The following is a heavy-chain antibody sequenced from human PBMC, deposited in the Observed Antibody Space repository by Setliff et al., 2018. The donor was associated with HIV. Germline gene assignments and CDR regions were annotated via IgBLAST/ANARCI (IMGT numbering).Heavy chain of an antibody. CDR3: ARDARWLQFPYFDY. CDR1: GGSITSGNYF. Sequence: SETLSLTCTVSGGSITSGNYFWTWIRQPAGKGLEWIGHIYTDGSTNYNPSFRSRDTISVDSSKNQFSLKLSSVTAADTAVYYCARDARWLQFPYFDYWGQGTLVTVSS. V-gene: IGHV4-61*09. J-gene: IGHJ4*01. D-gene: IGHD5-12*01. CDR2: IYTDGST.